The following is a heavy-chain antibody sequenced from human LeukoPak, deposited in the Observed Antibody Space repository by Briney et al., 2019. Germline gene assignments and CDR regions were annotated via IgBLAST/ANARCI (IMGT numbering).Heavy chain of an antibody. CDR3: ARDLQQLVSSGYFQH. D-gene: IGHD6-13*01. CDR1: GGTFSSYA. V-gene: IGHV1-69*13. CDR2: IIPIFGTA. Sequence: SVKVSCKASGGTFSSYAISWVRQAPGQGLEWMGGIIPIFGTANYAQKFQGRVTITADESTSTAYMELSSLRSEDTAVYYCARDLQQLVSSGYFQHWGQGTLVTVSS. J-gene: IGHJ1*01.